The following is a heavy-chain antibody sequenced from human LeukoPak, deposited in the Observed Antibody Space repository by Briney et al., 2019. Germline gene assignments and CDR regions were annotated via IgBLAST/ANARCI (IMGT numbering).Heavy chain of an antibody. CDR1: GGSFSDYY. Sequence: SETLSLTCAVYGGSFSDYYWTWIRQSPGRGLEWIGEAHHGGGRYYTPSLKSRVTISVDTSKNQFSLKLSSVTAADTAVYYCASSYYGSGSYYSHHNYGMDVWGQGTSVTVSS. CDR3: ASSYYGSGSYYSHHNYGMDV. V-gene: IGHV4-34*01. D-gene: IGHD3-10*01. J-gene: IGHJ6*02. CDR2: AHHGGGR.